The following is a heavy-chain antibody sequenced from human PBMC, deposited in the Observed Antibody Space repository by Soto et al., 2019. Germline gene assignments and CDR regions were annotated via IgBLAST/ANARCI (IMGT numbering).Heavy chain of an antibody. J-gene: IGHJ6*02. D-gene: IGHD5-12*01. V-gene: IGHV3-11*01. CDR2: ISSIGTNR. CDR3: ARDREYSPYGLGV. CDR1: GFTFSNYY. Sequence: QVQLVESGGGLVKPGGSQRLSCAASGFTFSNYYMSWVRQAPGKGLEWVSYISSIGTNRYYAEAVEGRFTISRDNAKKSLYLQMNSLRAEDTAVYYCARDREYSPYGLGVWGQGTTVTVSS.